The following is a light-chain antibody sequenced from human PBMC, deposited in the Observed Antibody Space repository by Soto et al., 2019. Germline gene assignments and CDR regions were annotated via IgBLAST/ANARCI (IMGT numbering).Light chain of an antibody. Sequence: EIVMTQSPATLSVSPGERATFSCRASQSVSTNLAWYQQKPGQAPRVLIYGASTRATGIPARFSGSGSGTEFTLTTSSLQSEDLAAYYCQQYNNWPRTFGQGTKVEIK. CDR2: GAS. V-gene: IGKV3-15*01. CDR3: QQYNNWPRT. J-gene: IGKJ1*01. CDR1: QSVSTN.